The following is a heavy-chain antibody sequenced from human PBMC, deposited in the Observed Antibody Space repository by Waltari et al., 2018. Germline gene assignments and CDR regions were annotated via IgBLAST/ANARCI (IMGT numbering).Heavy chain of an antibody. D-gene: IGHD6-19*01. CDR1: GDSISSYY. CDR3: ARDLSSGWYFDY. CDR2: IYHSGST. Sequence: QVQLQESGPGLVKPSGALSLTCAISGDSISSYYWSWIRQPPGKGLEWIGSIYHSGSTYYNPSLKSRVTISVDTSKNTLYLQMNSLRAEDTAVYYCARDLSSGWYFDYWGQGTLVTVSS. J-gene: IGHJ4*02. V-gene: IGHV4-59*01.